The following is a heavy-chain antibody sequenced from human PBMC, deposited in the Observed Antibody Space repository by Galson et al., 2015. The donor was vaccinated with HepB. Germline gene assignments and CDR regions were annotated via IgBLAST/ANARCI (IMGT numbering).Heavy chain of an antibody. D-gene: IGHD5-24*01. Sequence: PALVKPTQTLTLTCTFSGFSLSANQMRVNWIRQPPGKALEWFARIDWDDDKFYSTSLKTRLTISKDTSRNQVVLTMSDMDPVDTATYYCARMTPDRHGLFDYWGQGTLVTVSS. V-gene: IGHV2-70*04. CDR2: IDWDDDK. CDR1: GFSLSANQMR. J-gene: IGHJ4*02. CDR3: ARMTPDRHGLFDY.